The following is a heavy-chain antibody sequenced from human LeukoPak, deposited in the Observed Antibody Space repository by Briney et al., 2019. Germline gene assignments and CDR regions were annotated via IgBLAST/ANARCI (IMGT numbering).Heavy chain of an antibody. CDR2: IYTSGST. CDR1: GGSISSGSYY. V-gene: IGHV4-61*02. Sequence: SETLSLTCTVSGGSISSGSYYWSWIRQPAGKGLEWIGRIYTSGSTNYNPSLKSRVTISVDTSKNHFSLKLSSVTAADTAVYYCARHFHPAETTGGYFDLWGRGTLVTVSA. D-gene: IGHD4-17*01. CDR3: ARHFHPAETTGGYFDL. J-gene: IGHJ2*01.